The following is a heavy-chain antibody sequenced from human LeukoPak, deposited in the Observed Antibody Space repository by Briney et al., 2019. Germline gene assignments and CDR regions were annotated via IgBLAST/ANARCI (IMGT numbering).Heavy chain of an antibody. J-gene: IGHJ4*02. Sequence: SETLSLTCTVSGGSISSYYWGWIRQPPGKGLEWIGYIYYSGSTDYNPSLKSRVTMSLDTSKNQFSLNLSSVTAADTAVYYCARAVITFGAAVAKGFDYWGQGTLVTVSS. CDR3: ARAVITFGAAVAKGFDY. CDR1: GGSISSYY. V-gene: IGHV4-59*01. D-gene: IGHD3-16*01. CDR2: IYYSGST.